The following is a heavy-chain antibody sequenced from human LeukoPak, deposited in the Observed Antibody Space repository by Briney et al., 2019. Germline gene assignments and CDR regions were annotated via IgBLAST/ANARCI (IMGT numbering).Heavy chain of an antibody. CDR1: GYTFTGYY. CDR3: ARGRGVIVGAIY. V-gene: IGHV1-2*06. J-gene: IGHJ4*02. D-gene: IGHD1-26*01. CDR2: INPNSGGT. Sequence: GPSVKVSCKASGYTFTGYYMHWVRQAPGQGLEWMGRINPNSGGTNSAQKFQGRVTMTRDTSISTAYTELSRLRSDDTAVYYCARGRGVIVGAIYWGQGTLVTVSS.